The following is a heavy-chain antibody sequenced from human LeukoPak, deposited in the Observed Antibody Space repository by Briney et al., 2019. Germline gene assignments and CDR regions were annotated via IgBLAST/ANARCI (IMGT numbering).Heavy chain of an antibody. Sequence: PSETLSLTCTVSGGSISSSSYYWGWIRQPPGKGLEWIGSSYYSGSTYYNPSLKSRVTISVDTSKNQFSLKLSSVTAADTAVYYCARRDITIFGVVIKGAFDIWGQGTMVTVSS. CDR3: ARRDITIFGVVIKGAFDI. CDR1: GGSISSSSYY. V-gene: IGHV4-39*01. D-gene: IGHD3-3*01. CDR2: SYYSGST. J-gene: IGHJ3*02.